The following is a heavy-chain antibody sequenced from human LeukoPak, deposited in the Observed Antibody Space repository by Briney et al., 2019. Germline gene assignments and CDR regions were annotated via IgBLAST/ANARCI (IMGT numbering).Heavy chain of an antibody. J-gene: IGHJ4*02. D-gene: IGHD6-13*01. CDR2: ISTYSEKA. CDR1: GYNFLSYG. V-gene: IGHV1-18*01. Sequence: GASVKVSCKASGYNFLSYGISWVRQAPGRGLEWMGWISTYSEKANSALKFQGRVTLTTDTSTSTLYIELRSLIADDTALYYCARTSVAAADRVGFVDYWGQGTQVTVSS. CDR3: ARTSVAAADRVGFVDY.